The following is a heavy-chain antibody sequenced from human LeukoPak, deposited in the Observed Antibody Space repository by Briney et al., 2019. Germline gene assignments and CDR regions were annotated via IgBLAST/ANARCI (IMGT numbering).Heavy chain of an antibody. CDR1: GGSFSGYY. V-gene: IGHV4-34*01. CDR3: ARGWRRPPYCSSTSCYGGGATNSFDY. J-gene: IGHJ4*02. Sequence: KSSETLSLTCAVYGGSFSGYYWSWIRQPPGKGLEWIGEINHSGSTSYNPSLKSRVTISVDTSKNQFSLKLRSVTAADTPVYYCARGWRRPPYCSSTSCYGGGATNSFDYWGQGTLVTVSS. D-gene: IGHD2-2*01. CDR2: INHSGST.